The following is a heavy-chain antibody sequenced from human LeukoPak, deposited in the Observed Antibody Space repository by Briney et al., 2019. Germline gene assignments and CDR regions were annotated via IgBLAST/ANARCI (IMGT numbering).Heavy chain of an antibody. CDR1: GGSLSSLY. D-gene: IGHD1-26*01. J-gene: IGHJ4*02. CDR3: ARQAAGAPAY. V-gene: IGHV4-59*08. CDR2: IYYTGST. Sequence: SETVSLTCSVSGGSLSSLYCSWLGQPPGKRLEWIGYIYYTGSTNYNPSLKSRVTIFVDTSKTEFSLRLSSVTAADTAVYYCARQAAGAPAYWGKGTLVTVSS.